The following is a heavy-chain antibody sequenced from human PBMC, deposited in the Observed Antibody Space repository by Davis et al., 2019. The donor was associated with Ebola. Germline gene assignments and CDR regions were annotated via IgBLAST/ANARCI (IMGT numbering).Heavy chain of an antibody. Sequence: ASVKVSCKASGYTFTNYYMHWVRQAPGQGLEWMGWINAGNGNTKYSQKFQGRVTITRDTSASTAYMELSSLRSEDTAVYYCAREQWLGLQHWGQGTLVTVSS. J-gene: IGHJ1*01. D-gene: IGHD6-19*01. CDR1: GYTFTNYY. CDR3: AREQWLGLQH. V-gene: IGHV1-3*01. CDR2: INAGNGNT.